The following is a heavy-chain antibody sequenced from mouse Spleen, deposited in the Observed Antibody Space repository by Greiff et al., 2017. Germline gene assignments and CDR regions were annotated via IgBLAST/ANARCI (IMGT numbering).Heavy chain of an antibody. CDR1: GYSFTGYY. J-gene: IGHJ4*01. CDR2: INPSTGGT. Sequence: EVQLVESGPELVKPGASVKISCKASGYSFTGYYMNWVKQSPEKSLEWIGEINPSTGGTTYNQKFKAKATLTVDKSSSTAYMQLKSLTSEDSAVYYCARRAHYYGSSYGAMDYWGQGTSVTVSS. CDR3: ARRAHYYGSSYGAMDY. D-gene: IGHD1-1*01. V-gene: IGHV1-42*01.